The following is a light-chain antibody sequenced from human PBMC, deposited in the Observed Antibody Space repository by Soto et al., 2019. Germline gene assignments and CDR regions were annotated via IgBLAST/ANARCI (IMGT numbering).Light chain of an antibody. J-gene: IGKJ4*01. Sequence: EIVMTQSPATLSVSPGDRATLSCRASQSVDNDLAWYQQKPCQPPRLLIYDASTSATGIQARFSGSQSGTEFTLTISSLLSEDFAVYFCQQYNNWPLTLGGGTKVEIK. CDR3: QQYNNWPLT. CDR2: DAS. CDR1: QSVDND. V-gene: IGKV3D-15*01.